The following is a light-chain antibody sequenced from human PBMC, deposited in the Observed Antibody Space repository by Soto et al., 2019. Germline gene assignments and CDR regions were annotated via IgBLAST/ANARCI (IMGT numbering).Light chain of an antibody. Sequence: DIQMTQSPSTLSASVGDRVTITCRASQSIRTWLAWYQQKPGKAPNLLIYRASSLETGVPSRFSGSGSGTEFTLTISSLQPDGFATYYCQHYNSYSEAFGQGTKVDIK. CDR2: RAS. V-gene: IGKV1-5*03. CDR1: QSIRTW. CDR3: QHYNSYSEA. J-gene: IGKJ1*01.